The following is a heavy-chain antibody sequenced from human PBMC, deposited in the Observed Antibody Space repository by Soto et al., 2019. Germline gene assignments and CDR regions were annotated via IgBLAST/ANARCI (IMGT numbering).Heavy chain of an antibody. Sequence: QVQLVESGGGVVQPGRSLRLSCAASGFTFSRYAMYWVRQAPGKGLEWVAVISYDGTNEYHADSMKGRFTISRDNSKNTLYLQMNSLRADDTAVYYCAKGQGWELRFPADYWGQGSLVTVSS. CDR3: AKGQGWELRFPADY. J-gene: IGHJ4*02. CDR2: ISYDGTNE. V-gene: IGHV3-30*18. D-gene: IGHD1-26*01. CDR1: GFTFSRYA.